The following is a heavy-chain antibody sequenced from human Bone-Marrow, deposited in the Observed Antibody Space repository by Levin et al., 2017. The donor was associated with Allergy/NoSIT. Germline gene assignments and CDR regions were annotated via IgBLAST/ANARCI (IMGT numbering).Heavy chain of an antibody. V-gene: IGHV3-30*18. Sequence: LTGGSLRLSCVASGFTFNNYGMHWVRHAPGKGLEWVAVISDDGTYQYYGDSVKGRFTISRDNSKNTLYLEMDSLRPEDTAVYYCAKGMHLTQISFLIHYCGQGTLVTVSS. CDR1: GFTFNNYG. D-gene: IGHD2-15*01. J-gene: IGHJ4*02. CDR2: ISDDGTYQ. CDR3: AKGMHLTQISFLIHY.